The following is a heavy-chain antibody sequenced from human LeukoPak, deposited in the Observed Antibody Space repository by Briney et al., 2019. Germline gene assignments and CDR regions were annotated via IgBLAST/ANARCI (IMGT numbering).Heavy chain of an antibody. CDR1: GYTFTGYY. V-gene: IGHV1-2*02. J-gene: IGHJ4*02. CDR3: ARAGAFGLYIGSYYTH. CDR2: INPNSGGT. Sequence: ASVKVSCKASGYTFTGYYMHWVRQAPGQGLEWMGWINPNSGGTNYAQKFQGRVTMTRDTSISTAYMELSRLRSDDTAVYYCARAGAFGLYIGSYYTHWGQGTLVTVSS. D-gene: IGHD1-26*01.